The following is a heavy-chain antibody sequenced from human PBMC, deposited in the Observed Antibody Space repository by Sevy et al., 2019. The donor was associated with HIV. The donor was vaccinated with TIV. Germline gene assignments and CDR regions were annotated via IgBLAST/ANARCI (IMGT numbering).Heavy chain of an antibody. CDR3: ARGVCSGGSCYSPFDY. CDR1: GFTFSSYG. D-gene: IGHD2-15*01. J-gene: IGHJ4*02. CDR2: IWYDGSNK. Sequence: GGSLRLSCPASGFTFSSYGMHWVRQAPGKGLEWVAVIWYDGSNKYYADSVKGRFTISRDNSKNTLYLQMNSLRAEDTAVYYCARGVCSGGSCYSPFDYWGQGTLVTVSS. V-gene: IGHV3-33*01.